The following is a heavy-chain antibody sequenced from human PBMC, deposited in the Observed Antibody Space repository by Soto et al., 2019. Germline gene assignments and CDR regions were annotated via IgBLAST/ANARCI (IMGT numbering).Heavy chain of an antibody. CDR2: IYYSGST. CDR1: GGSISSYY. D-gene: IGHD6-13*01. Sequence: KPSETLSLTCTASGGSISSYYWSWIRQPPGKGLEWIGYIYYSGSTNYNPSLKSRVTISVDTSKNQFSLKLSSVTAADTAVYYCARFYLAAAGTQGTYYYYGMDVWGQGTTVTVSS. CDR3: ARFYLAAAGTQGTYYYYGMDV. V-gene: IGHV4-59*01. J-gene: IGHJ6*02.